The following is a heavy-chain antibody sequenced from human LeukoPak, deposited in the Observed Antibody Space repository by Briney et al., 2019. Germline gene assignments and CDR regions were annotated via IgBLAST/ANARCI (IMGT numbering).Heavy chain of an antibody. CDR2: INHSGST. J-gene: IGHJ4*02. V-gene: IGHV4-34*01. Sequence: PSETLSLTCAVYGGSFSNYYWSWIRQPPGKGLEWIGEINHSGSTNYNPSLKSRVAISVDTSKNLFSLKLSSVTAADTAVYYCARDFRSRGYRDYWGQGILVTVSS. D-gene: IGHD5-18*01. CDR3: ARDFRSRGYRDY. CDR1: GGSFSNYY.